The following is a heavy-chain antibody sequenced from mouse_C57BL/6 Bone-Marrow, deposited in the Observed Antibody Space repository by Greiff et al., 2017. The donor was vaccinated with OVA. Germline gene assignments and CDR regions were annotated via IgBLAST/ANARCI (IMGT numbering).Heavy chain of an antibody. J-gene: IGHJ1*03. CDR3: TRGGWYYFDV. CDR1: GFTFSSYA. D-gene: IGHD1-1*02. V-gene: IGHV5-9-1*02. CDR2: ISSGGDYI. Sequence: EVKVEESGEGLVKPGGSLKLSCAASGFTFSSYAMSWVRQTPEKRLEWVAYISSGGDYIYYADTVKGRFTISRDNARNTLYLQMSSLKSEDTAMYYCTRGGWYYFDVWGTGTTVTVSS.